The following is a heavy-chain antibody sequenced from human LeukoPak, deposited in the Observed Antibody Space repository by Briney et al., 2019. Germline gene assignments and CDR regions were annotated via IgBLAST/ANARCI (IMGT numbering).Heavy chain of an antibody. CDR3: AREDPQTTVPEGMDV. D-gene: IGHD4-17*01. V-gene: IGHV4-59*01. Sequence: SETLSLTCTVYGGSISYYYWSWIRQSPGKGLEWIGYIYYRGTTNYNPSLKSRVTISVDTSKNQFSLQLRSVTAADTAVYYCAREDPQTTVPEGMDVWGQGTTVTVSS. CDR1: GGSISYYY. CDR2: IYYRGTT. J-gene: IGHJ6*02.